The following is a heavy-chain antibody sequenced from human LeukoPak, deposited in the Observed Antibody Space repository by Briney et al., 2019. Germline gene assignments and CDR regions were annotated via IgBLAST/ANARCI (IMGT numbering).Heavy chain of an antibody. CDR1: GFTFSSYW. V-gene: IGHV3-74*01. Sequence: GGSLRLSCTASGFTFSSYWVHWVRQAPGKGLVWVSRIHSDGSTTSYADSVKGRFTISRDNAKNTLYLQMNSLRAEDTAVYYCAKDADDYVSYFDYWGQGTLVTVSS. CDR2: IHSDGSTT. D-gene: IGHD4-17*01. CDR3: AKDADDYVSYFDY. J-gene: IGHJ4*02.